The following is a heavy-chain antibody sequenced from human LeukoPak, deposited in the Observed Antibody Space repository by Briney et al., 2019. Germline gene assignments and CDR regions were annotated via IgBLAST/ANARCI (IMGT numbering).Heavy chain of an antibody. CDR2: INHSGST. Sequence: SETLSLTCAVYGGSFSGYYWSWIRQPPGKGLEWIGEINHSGSTNYNPSLKSRVTISVDTSKNQFSLKLSSVTAADTAVYYCARPSAGYNWFDPWGQGTLVTVSS. CDR1: GGSFSGYY. D-gene: IGHD3-9*01. CDR3: ARPSAGYNWFDP. V-gene: IGHV4-34*01. J-gene: IGHJ5*02.